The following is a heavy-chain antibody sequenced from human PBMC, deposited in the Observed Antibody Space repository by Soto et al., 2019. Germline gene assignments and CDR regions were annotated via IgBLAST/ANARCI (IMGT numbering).Heavy chain of an antibody. CDR1: GFTFSSYS. CDR2: ISSSSSYI. V-gene: IGHV3-21*01. D-gene: IGHD5-18*01. Sequence: GGSLRLSCAASGFTFSSYSMNWVRQAPGKGLEWVSSISSSSSYIYYADSVKGRFTISRDNAKNSLYLQMNSLRAEDTAVYYCARARGYSYGPSYDAFDIWGQGTMVTVS. J-gene: IGHJ3*02. CDR3: ARARGYSYGPSYDAFDI.